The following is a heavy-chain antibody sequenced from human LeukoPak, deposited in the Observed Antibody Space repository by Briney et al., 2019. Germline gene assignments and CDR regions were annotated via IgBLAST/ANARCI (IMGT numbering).Heavy chain of an antibody. CDR3: ARARNNYDSSGYSALDY. V-gene: IGHV3-33*01. D-gene: IGHD3-22*01. CDR2: LWNGGTNK. Sequence: GGSLRLSCAASEFIFSSYGMHWVRQAPGKGLEWVAGLWNGGTNKYHADSVKGRFTISRDNSQSTLYLQMNSLRAEDTAVYYCARARNNYDSSGYSALDYWGQGTLVTVSS. J-gene: IGHJ4*02. CDR1: EFIFSSYG.